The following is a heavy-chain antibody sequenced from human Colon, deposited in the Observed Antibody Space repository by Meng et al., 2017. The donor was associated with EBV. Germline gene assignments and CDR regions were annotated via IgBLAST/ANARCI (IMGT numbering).Heavy chain of an antibody. J-gene: IGHJ4*02. CDR2: IYYSGST. Sequence: QGQLQESGPGLVKPSQTLSPTCTVSGGSISSGGYYWSWIRQHPGKGLEWIGYIYYSGSTYYNPSLKSRVTISIDTSKNQFSLKLSSVTAADTAVYYCARGPSRWLQFSFDYWGQGTLVTVSS. D-gene: IGHD5-24*01. V-gene: IGHV4-31*03. CDR3: ARGPSRWLQFSFDY. CDR1: GGSISSGGYY.